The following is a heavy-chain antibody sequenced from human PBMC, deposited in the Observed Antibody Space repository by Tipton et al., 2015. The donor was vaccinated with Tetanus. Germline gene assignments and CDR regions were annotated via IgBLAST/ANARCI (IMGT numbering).Heavy chain of an antibody. Sequence: GSLRLSCAASGLTVSSNYMSWVRQAPGKGLEWVSVIYSGGSTYYADSVKGRFTISRDNSKNTLYLQMNDLRAEDTAVYYCARGALVNWFDPWGQGTLVTVSS. CDR2: IYSGGST. J-gene: IGHJ5*02. CDR1: GLTVSSNY. V-gene: IGHV3-53*01. D-gene: IGHD6-13*01. CDR3: ARGALVNWFDP.